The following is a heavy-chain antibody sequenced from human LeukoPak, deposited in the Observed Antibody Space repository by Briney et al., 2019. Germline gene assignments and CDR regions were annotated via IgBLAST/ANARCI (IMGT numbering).Heavy chain of an antibody. CDR3: ARLRGYSYGYADY. CDR2: ISSSGSTI. J-gene: IGHJ4*02. Sequence: GESLRLSCAASGFTFSDYYMSWIRQAPGKGLEWVSYISSSGSTIDYADSVKGRFTISRDNAKNSLYLQMNSLRAEDTAVYYCARLRGYSYGYADYWGQGTLVTVSS. CDR1: GFTFSDYY. V-gene: IGHV3-11*04. D-gene: IGHD5-18*01.